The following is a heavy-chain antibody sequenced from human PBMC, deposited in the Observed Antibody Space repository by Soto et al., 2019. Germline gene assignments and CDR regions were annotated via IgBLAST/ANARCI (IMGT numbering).Heavy chain of an antibody. CDR3: ARDALGYCSSTSCYDYFYGMDV. J-gene: IGHJ6*02. Sequence: GGSLRLSCAASGFTFRSYAMYWVRQAPGKGLEWVALISYDGSNKYYADSVKGRFTISRDNSKNTLYLQMNSLRAEDTAVYYCARDALGYCSSTSCYDYFYGMDVWGQGTTVTVS. V-gene: IGHV3-30-3*01. D-gene: IGHD2-2*01. CDR2: ISYDGSNK. CDR1: GFTFRSYA.